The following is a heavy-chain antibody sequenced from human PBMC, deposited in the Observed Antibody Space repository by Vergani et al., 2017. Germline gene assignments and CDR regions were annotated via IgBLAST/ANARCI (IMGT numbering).Heavy chain of an antibody. J-gene: IGHJ3*01. V-gene: IGHV3-53*04. CDR1: GFTVSSNY. CDR3: VRDVRVSRT. Sequence: EVQLVESGGGLVQPGGSLRLSCAASGFTVSSNYMSWVRQAPGKGLEWVSVIYSGGSTYYADSVKGRFTISRHNSKNSLYLDMSSLRAEDTAVYYCVRDVRVSRTWGQGTLVAVSS. CDR2: IYSGGST.